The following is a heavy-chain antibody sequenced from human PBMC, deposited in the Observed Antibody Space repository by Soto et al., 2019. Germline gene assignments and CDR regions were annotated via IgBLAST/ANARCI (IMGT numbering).Heavy chain of an antibody. Sequence: ASVKVSCKTSGYSFTKYGLHWVRQAPGQRLDWMGWINPGNGDTKYSQKFQGRVTITRETYATTAYMELSSLRSEDSAVFSRARTDCSSTSCYNYYYYCMDVWGQGTTVTVSS. CDR3: ARTDCSSTSCYNYYYYCMDV. J-gene: IGHJ6*02. D-gene: IGHD2-2*01. CDR1: GYSFTKYG. V-gene: IGHV1-3*01. CDR2: INPGNGDT.